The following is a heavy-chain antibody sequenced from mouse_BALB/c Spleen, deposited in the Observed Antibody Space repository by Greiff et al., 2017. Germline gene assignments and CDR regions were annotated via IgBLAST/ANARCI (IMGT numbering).Heavy chain of an antibody. J-gene: IGHJ4*01. CDR1: GFTFSDYY. D-gene: IGHD1-2*01. Sequence: EVQLVESGGGLVKPGGSLKLSCAASGFTFSDYYMHWVRQTPEKRLEWVATISDGGSYTYYPDSVKGRFTISRDNYKNNLYLQMSSLKSEDTALYYCARESGYPYYAMDYWGQGTSVTVSS. V-gene: IGHV5-4*02. CDR3: ARESGYPYYAMDY. CDR2: ISDGGSYT.